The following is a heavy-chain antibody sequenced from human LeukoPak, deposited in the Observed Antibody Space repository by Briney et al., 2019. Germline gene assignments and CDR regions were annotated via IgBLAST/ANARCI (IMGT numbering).Heavy chain of an antibody. CDR3: MSVTELGISWYGFNY. V-gene: IGHV3-23*01. CDR1: GFIFSTYA. D-gene: IGHD6-13*01. CDR2: ISGSGGAT. J-gene: IGHJ4*02. Sequence: GGSLRLSCAASGFIFSTYAIIWVRQAPGKGLEWVSGISGSGGATYYADSVKGRFTISRDNSKNTLSLQMDSLTAETTAVDYWMSVTELGISWYGFNYWGQGTLVTVSS.